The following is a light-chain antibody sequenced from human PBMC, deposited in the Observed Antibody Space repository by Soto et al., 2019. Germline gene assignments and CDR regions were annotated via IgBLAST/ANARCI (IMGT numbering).Light chain of an antibody. CDR2: DAS. J-gene: IGKJ4*01. Sequence: DIQMTQSPSSLSASVGDRVTSTCRPSQGIGTALAWYQQKPGKGPKLLIYDASSLESGVPSRFSGSGSGTEFTLTISSLQPEDVATYYCQKYNSAPLTFGGGTKVDI. CDR3: QKYNSAPLT. CDR1: QGIGTA. V-gene: IGKV1-27*01.